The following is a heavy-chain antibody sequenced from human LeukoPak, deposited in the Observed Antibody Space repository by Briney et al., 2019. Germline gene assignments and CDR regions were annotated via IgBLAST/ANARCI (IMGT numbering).Heavy chain of an antibody. V-gene: IGHV4-59*01. CDR1: GGSLSGYY. D-gene: IGHD6-13*01. CDR2: IYYSGST. J-gene: IGHJ5*02. Sequence: PSETLSLTCAVYGGSLSGYYWSWIRQPPGKGLEWIGYIYYSGSTNYNPSLKSRVTISVDTSKNQFSLKLSSVTAADTAVYYCARDSSSSWHLNWFDPWGQGTLVTVSS. CDR3: ARDSSSSWHLNWFDP.